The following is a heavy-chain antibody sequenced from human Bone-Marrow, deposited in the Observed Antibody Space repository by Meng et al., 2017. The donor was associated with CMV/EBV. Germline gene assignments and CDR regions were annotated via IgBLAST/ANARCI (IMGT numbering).Heavy chain of an antibody. CDR1: GFTVSSNY. V-gene: IGHV3-53*05. CDR2: IYSGGST. J-gene: IGHJ4*02. Sequence: GESLKISCAASGFTVSSNYMSWVRQAPGKGLEWVSVIYSGGSTYYADSVKGRFTITRDNSKNTLYLQMNSLRAEDTAVYYCARAWELLLFDYWGEGTLLTVS. D-gene: IGHD1-26*01. CDR3: ARAWELLLFDY.